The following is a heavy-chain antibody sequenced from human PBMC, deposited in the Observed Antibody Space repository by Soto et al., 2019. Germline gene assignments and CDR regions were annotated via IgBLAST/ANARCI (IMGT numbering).Heavy chain of an antibody. CDR1: GYTFTSYG. J-gene: IGHJ4*02. CDR3: ARDAAAGLNDY. V-gene: IGHV1-18*01. CDR2: ISAYNGNT. D-gene: IGHD6-13*01. Sequence: QVQLVQSGAEVKKPGASVKVSCKASGYTFTSYGISWVRQAPGQGLEWMGWISAYNGNTKYAQKFQGRVTITTDTSTSTADREVRSLRSDDTAVYYCARDAAAGLNDYWGQGTLVTVSS.